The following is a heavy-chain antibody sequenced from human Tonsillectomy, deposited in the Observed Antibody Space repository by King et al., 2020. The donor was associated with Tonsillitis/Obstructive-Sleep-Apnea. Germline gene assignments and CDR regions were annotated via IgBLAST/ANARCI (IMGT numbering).Heavy chain of an antibody. D-gene: IGHD3-10*01. CDR2: INHSGST. CDR3: ARGRRGYYYYYMDV. J-gene: IGHJ6*03. V-gene: IGHV4-34*01. CDR1: GGSFSGYY. Sequence: VQLPQWGAGLLKPSETLSLTCAVYGGSFSGYYWSWIRQPPGKGLEWIGEINHSGSTNYNPSLKSRVTISVDTSKNQFSLKLSSVTAADTAVYYCARGRRGYYYYYMDVWGKGTTVTVSS.